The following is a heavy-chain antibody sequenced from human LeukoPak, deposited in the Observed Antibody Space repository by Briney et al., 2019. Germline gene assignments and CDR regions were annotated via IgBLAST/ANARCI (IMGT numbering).Heavy chain of an antibody. Sequence: PGGSLRLSCAASGFTFGSYSMNWVRQAPGKGLEWVSSISSISSYIYYADSVKGRFTISIDDAKETLFLQMNSLTAEDTAVYYCLTIVETPIDAFDIWGQGAMVTVSS. CDR1: GFTFGSYS. CDR2: ISSISSYI. D-gene: IGHD4-23*01. V-gene: IGHV3-21*01. J-gene: IGHJ3*02. CDR3: LTIVETPIDAFDI.